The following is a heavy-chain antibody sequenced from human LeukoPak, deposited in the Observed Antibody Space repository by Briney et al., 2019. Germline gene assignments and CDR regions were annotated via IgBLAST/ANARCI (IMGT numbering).Heavy chain of an antibody. CDR3: ASQLYCGGDCPRGLPFDY. CDR2: ISYDGGNK. Sequence: GGSLRLSCAASGFTFSSYGMHWVRQAPGKGLEWVGVISYDGGNKYYGDSVRGRFTISRDNSINTLYLQMNSLRAEDTAVYYCASQLYCGGDCPRGLPFDYWGQGTLVTVSS. CDR1: GFTFSSYG. V-gene: IGHV3-30*03. J-gene: IGHJ4*02. D-gene: IGHD2-21*02.